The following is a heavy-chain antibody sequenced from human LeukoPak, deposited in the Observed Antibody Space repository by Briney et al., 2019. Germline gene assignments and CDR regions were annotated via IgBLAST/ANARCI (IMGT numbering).Heavy chain of an antibody. CDR3: TRDSTTWARSGY. D-gene: IGHD2/OR15-2a*01. J-gene: IGHJ4*02. CDR1: GVTVSSNY. V-gene: IGHV3-66*01. CDR2: INSDGTT. Sequence: GGSLGLSCAVSGVTVSSNYMGWVCQAPGKGLEWISVINSDGTTYYADSVKGRFTASRDPSKNTLSLQMSSLRVEDTAIYYCTRDSTTWARSGYWGQGALVTVSS.